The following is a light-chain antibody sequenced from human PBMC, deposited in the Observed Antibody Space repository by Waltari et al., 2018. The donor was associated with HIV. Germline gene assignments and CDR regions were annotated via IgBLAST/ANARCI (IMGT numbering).Light chain of an antibody. J-gene: IGLJ1*01. V-gene: IGLV3-21*02. CDR3: QVWDSSSDHYV. CDR1: NIGTKS. Sequence: SYVLTQPPSVSVAPGQTARITCGGNNIGTKSVHWCQQKPGKAPVLVLYDDSDRPPGTPGRFSGSHSGNTANLTISRIEGVDEADYYCQVWDSSSDHYVYGRGSKVTV. CDR2: DDS.